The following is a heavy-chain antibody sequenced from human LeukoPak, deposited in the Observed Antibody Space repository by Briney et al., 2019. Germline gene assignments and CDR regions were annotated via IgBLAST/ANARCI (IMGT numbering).Heavy chain of an antibody. Sequence: SETLSLTCTVSRGSISSHYWSWIRQSPGKGLEWIGNIYYSGNTNYNPSLKSRVTISIDTSRIHFSLHLSSVTAADTAVYYCARTRCSGSHNSAFDLWGQGTVVTVSS. D-gene: IGHD1-26*01. CDR1: RGSISSHY. J-gene: IGHJ3*01. V-gene: IGHV4-59*08. CDR3: ARTRCSGSHNSAFDL. CDR2: IYYSGNT.